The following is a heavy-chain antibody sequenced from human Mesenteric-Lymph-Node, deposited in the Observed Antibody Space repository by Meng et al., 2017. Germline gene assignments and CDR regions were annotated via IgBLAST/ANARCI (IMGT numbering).Heavy chain of an antibody. Sequence: GESLKISCTTSGFTLGDYYMSWFRQAPGKGLEWVGFIRSKAYGGTTEYAASVKGRFTISRDDSKSIAYLQMNSLKTEDTAVYYCTRAETGSSYLDWGQGTLVTVSS. CDR3: TRAETGSSYLD. CDR2: IRSKAYGGTT. V-gene: IGHV3-49*03. J-gene: IGHJ4*02. D-gene: IGHD1-26*01. CDR1: GFTLGDYY.